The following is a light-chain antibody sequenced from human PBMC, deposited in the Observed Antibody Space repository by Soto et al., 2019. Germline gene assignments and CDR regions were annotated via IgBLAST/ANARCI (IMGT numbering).Light chain of an antibody. Sequence: QSALTQPASVSGSPGQSITISCTGTGSDVGGYNYVSWYQQHPGKAPKLLLYEVHNRPSGVSNRFSGSKSGNTASLTISGLQADDEADYYCNSYTSISTLLFGGGTKVTVL. V-gene: IGLV2-14*01. CDR3: NSYTSISTLL. CDR1: GSDVGGYNY. J-gene: IGLJ2*01. CDR2: EVH.